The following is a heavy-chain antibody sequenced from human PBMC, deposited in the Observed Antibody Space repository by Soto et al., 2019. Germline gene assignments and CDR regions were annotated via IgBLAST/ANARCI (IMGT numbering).Heavy chain of an antibody. V-gene: IGHV3-23*01. J-gene: IGHJ4*02. D-gene: IGHD2-15*01. CDR1: GFTFSSYA. CDR3: ARGSKDSYPGSRIFDF. Sequence: GGSLRLSCAASGFTFSSYAMSWVRQAPGKGLECVSFISASGGTTHYADSVKGRFTISRDNSKNTLLLQMNSLRAEDSAVYYCARGSKDSYPGSRIFDFWGRGTLVTVSS. CDR2: ISASGGTT.